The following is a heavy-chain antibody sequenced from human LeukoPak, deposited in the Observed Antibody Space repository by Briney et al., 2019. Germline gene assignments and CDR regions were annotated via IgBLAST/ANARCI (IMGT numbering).Heavy chain of an antibody. V-gene: IGHV4-39*07. CDR2: IHYGGST. Sequence: SETLSLTCTVSGGSISSYSYYWGWIRQPPGKGLEWIGSIHYGGSTYYNPSLKSRVTISVDTSKNQFSLKLSSVTAADTAVYYCARVPPDYNDLHDALDLWGQGTVVTVSS. CDR1: GGSISSYSYY. D-gene: IGHD4-17*01. CDR3: ARVPPDYNDLHDALDL. J-gene: IGHJ3*01.